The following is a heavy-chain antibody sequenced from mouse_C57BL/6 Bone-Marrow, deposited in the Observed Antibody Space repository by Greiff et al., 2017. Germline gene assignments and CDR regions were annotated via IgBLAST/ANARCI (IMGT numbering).Heavy chain of an antibody. CDR2: ISNLAYSI. CDR1: GFTFSDYG. J-gene: IGHJ4*01. V-gene: IGHV5-15*01. D-gene: IGHD2-3*01. Sequence: EVQVVESGGGLVQPGGSLKLSCAASGFTFSDYGMAWVRQAPRKGPEWVAFISNLAYSIYYADTVTGRVTITIENAKNTLYLEMSSLRSEDTAMYYCARWLLRAMDYWGQGTSVTVSS. CDR3: ARWLLRAMDY.